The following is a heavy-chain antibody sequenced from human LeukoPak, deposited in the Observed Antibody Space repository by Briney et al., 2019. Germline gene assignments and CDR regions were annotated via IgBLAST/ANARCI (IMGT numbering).Heavy chain of an antibody. V-gene: IGHV3-23*01. Sequence: GGSLRLSCAASGFTFSSSAMSWVRQAPGKGLEWVSAISNNGGYTYYADSVQGRFTISRDNAKNSLYLQMNSLRAEDTAVYYCARAVGNHFDYWGQGTLVTVSS. CDR3: ARAVGNHFDY. CDR2: ISNNGGYT. CDR1: GFTFSSSA. J-gene: IGHJ4*02. D-gene: IGHD4-23*01.